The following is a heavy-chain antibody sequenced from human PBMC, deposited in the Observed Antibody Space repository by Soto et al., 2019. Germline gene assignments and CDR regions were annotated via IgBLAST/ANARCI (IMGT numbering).Heavy chain of an antibody. J-gene: IGHJ4*02. Sequence: PGGSLRLSCAASGFTISNYAMSWVRQAPGKGLEWVSGISNSGGRTYYADSVKGRFTISRDSSKNTLYLQMDSLRAEDTAVYYCAKGRTTESTVLIPLDYWGQGTLVTVSS. CDR1: GFTISNYA. CDR2: ISNSGGRT. CDR3: AKGRTTESTVLIPLDY. D-gene: IGHD4-17*01. V-gene: IGHV3-23*01.